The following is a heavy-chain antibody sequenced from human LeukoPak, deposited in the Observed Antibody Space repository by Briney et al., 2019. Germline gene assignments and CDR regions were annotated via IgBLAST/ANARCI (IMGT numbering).Heavy chain of an antibody. J-gene: IGHJ4*02. D-gene: IGHD4-23*01. CDR3: ASSTDYGGNSDVFDY. CDR1: GYTFTGYY. V-gene: IGHV1-2*02. CDR2: INPNSGGT. Sequence: ASVKVSCKASGYTFTGYYMHWVRQAPGQGLEWMGWINPNSGGTNYAQKFQGRVTMTRDTSISTAYMELSRLRSDDTAVYYCASSTDYGGNSDVFDYWGQGTLVTVSS.